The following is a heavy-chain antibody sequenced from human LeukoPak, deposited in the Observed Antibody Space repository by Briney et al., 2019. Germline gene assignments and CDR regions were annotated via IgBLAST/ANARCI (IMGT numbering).Heavy chain of an antibody. V-gene: IGHV3-30*03. CDR3: ARMGEVGATTGLYDY. CDR1: GFTFSSYG. D-gene: IGHD1-26*01. J-gene: IGHJ4*02. CDR2: ISYDGSNK. Sequence: PGRSLRLSCAASGFTFSSYGMHWVRQAPGKGLEWVAVISYDGSNKYYADSVKGRFTISRDNSKNTLYLQMNSLRADDTAVYYCARMGEVGATTGLYDYWGQGTLVTVSS.